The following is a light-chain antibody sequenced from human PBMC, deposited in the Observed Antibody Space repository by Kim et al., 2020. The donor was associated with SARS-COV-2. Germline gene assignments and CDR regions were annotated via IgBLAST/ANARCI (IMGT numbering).Light chain of an antibody. J-gene: IGLJ3*02. V-gene: IGLV3-21*04. CDR1: SIGSKS. CDR2: YDS. CDR3: QVWDSSSDNRV. Sequence: ARGKTVRFTCGGNSIGSKSVHWYQQKPGQAPVLVIYYDSDRTSGIPERFSGSNSGNTATLTISRVEVGDEADYDCQVWDSSSDNRVFGGGTKVTVL.